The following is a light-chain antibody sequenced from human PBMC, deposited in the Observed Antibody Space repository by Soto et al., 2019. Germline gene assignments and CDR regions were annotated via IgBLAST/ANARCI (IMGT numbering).Light chain of an antibody. CDR1: QSISNY. V-gene: IGKV1-39*01. J-gene: IGKJ2*01. CDR2: AAS. CDR3: QQSYNTPYT. Sequence: DIQMTQSPSSLSASVGDRVTITCRASQSISNYLNLYQQTTGKAPKLLIYAASSLQSGVPSRFSGSGSGTDFTLTISSLQPEDFATYYCQQSYNTPYTFGQGTKLEIK.